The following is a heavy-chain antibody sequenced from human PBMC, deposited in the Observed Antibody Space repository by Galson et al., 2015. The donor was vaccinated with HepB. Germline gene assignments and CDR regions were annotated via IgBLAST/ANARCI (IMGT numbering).Heavy chain of an antibody. J-gene: IGHJ4*02. CDR2: IYWDDDK. CDR1: GFSLITPGVG. V-gene: IGHV2-5*02. Sequence: PALVKPTQTLTLTCTFSGFSLITPGVGVGWIRQPPGKALEWLALIYWDDDKRYSPSLKNKLTITKDTSKTQVVLTMTNMDPVDTARYYCAHRRYSDGYFDFWGQGILVTVSS. CDR3: AHRRYSDGYFDF. D-gene: IGHD5-18*01.